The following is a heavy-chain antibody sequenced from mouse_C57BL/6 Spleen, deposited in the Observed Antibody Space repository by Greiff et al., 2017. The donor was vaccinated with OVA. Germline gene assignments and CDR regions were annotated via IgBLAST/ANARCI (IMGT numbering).Heavy chain of an antibody. J-gene: IGHJ2*02. Sequence: QVQLQQSGAELVRPGASVTLSCKASGYTFTDYELHWVKQTPVHGLEWIGMIDPESGSTDYNQKFKGKATLTADNSSSTAYMQLISLTSEDSAVEYCARIDNAYTYCFDYWGQGTSVTVSS. V-gene: IGHV1-15*01. D-gene: IGHD1-2*01. CDR1: GYTFTDYE. CDR2: IDPESGST. CDR3: ARIDNAYTYCFDY.